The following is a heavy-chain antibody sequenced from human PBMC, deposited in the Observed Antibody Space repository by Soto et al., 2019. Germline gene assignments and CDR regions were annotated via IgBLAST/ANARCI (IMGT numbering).Heavy chain of an antibody. D-gene: IGHD5-12*01. J-gene: IGHJ2*01. V-gene: IGHV1-69*05. CDR1: GGTFSSYT. Sequence: QVQLVQSGAEVKKPGSSVTVSCKASGGTFSSYTISWVRQAPGQGLEWMGGNIPIFGTANYAQKFQGRVTLTXXXSXXTAYMELSSLRSEDTAVYYCARGNHRWLQLWYFDLWGRGTLVTVSS. CDR3: ARGNHRWLQLWYFDL. CDR2: NIPIFGTA.